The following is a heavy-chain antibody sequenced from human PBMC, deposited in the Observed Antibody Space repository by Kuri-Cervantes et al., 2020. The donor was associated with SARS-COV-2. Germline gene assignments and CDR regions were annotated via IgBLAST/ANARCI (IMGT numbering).Heavy chain of an antibody. V-gene: IGHV4-59*12. CDR1: GGSISSYY. CDR3: ARSYSGSSYYFDY. Sequence: GSLRLSCTVSGGSISSYYWSWIRQPPGKGLEWIGYIYYSGSTNYNPSLKSRVTISVDTSKNQFSLKLSSVTAADTAVYCCARSYSGSSYYFDYWGQGTLVTVSS. CDR2: IYYSGST. J-gene: IGHJ4*02. D-gene: IGHD1-26*01.